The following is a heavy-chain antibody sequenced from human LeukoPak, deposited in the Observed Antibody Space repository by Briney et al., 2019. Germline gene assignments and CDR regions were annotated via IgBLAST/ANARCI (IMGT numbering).Heavy chain of an antibody. CDR2: ISSSSSTI. V-gene: IGHV3-48*01. Sequence: PGGSLRLSCAASGFTFSSYSMNWVRQAPGKGLEWVSYISSSSSTIYYADSVKGRFTISRDNAKNSLYLQMNSLRAEDTAVYYCARAVVVAATPLYMDVWGKGTTVTVSS. D-gene: IGHD2-15*01. CDR3: ARAVVVAATPLYMDV. CDR1: GFTFSSYS. J-gene: IGHJ6*03.